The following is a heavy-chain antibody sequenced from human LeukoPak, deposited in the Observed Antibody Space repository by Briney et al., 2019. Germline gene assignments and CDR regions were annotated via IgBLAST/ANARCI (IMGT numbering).Heavy chain of an antibody. Sequence: PGGSLRLSCAASGFTFSSYAMNWVRQAPGKGLEWVSSISGSAGSTYYADSVKGRFTISRDNSKNTLYLQMNSLRAEDTAVYYCANGAVGATPPAEYFQHWGQGTLVTVSS. CDR1: GFTFSSYA. D-gene: IGHD1-26*01. V-gene: IGHV3-23*01. CDR3: ANGAVGATPPAEYFQH. J-gene: IGHJ1*01. CDR2: ISGSAGST.